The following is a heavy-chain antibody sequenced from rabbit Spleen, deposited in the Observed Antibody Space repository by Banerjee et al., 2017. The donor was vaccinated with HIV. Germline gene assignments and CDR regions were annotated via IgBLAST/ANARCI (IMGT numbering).Heavy chain of an antibody. J-gene: IGHJ6*01. Sequence: QEQLKESGGDLVKPGASLTLTCTASGFSFSSSDYMCWVRQAPGKGLEWISCIYAGSSGFIYSATWAKGRFTCSKTSSTTVTLQMTSLTVADTATYFCARDTGTSFSSYGMDLWGPGTLVTVS. V-gene: IGHV1S45*01. CDR3: ARDTGTSFSSYGMDL. D-gene: IGHD7-1*01. CDR2: IYAGSSGFI. CDR1: GFSFSSSDY.